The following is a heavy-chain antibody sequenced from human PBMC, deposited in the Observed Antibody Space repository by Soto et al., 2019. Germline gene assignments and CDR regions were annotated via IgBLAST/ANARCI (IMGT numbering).Heavy chain of an antibody. CDR3: ARPRPYTSGWYAIDI. Sequence: SQTLSLTCAISGDSVSSNSGAWNWIRQSPSRGLEWLGRTYYRSKWFNDYAESVKRRMTINPDTSKNQFSLQLNSVTPEDTAVYYCARPRPYTSGWYAIDIWGQGTMVTVSS. D-gene: IGHD6-19*01. J-gene: IGHJ3*02. CDR2: TYYRSKWFN. V-gene: IGHV6-1*01. CDR1: GDSVSSNSGA.